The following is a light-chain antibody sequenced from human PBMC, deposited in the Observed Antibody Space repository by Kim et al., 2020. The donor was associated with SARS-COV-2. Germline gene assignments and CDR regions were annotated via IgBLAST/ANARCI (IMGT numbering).Light chain of an antibody. CDR2: GAS. Sequence: EIVLTQSPATLSLSPGERATLSCRASQTVTSNYSGWYQQKPGEAPRLLIDGASSRATGISDRCSGSGSGTDFTPTISRLAAEDIALYCCKQYGSSPATFGQGTKVDIK. CDR1: QTVTSNY. J-gene: IGKJ1*01. CDR3: KQYGSSPAT. V-gene: IGKV3-20*01.